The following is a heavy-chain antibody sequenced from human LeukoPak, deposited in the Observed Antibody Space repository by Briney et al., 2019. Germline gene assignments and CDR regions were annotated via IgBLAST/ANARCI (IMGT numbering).Heavy chain of an antibody. CDR3: ARDSLGGTGNYLYYYNGMDV. V-gene: IGHV3-21*01. J-gene: IGHJ6*02. D-gene: IGHD3-10*01. CDR2: IISSSSYI. CDR1: GFTFSSYS. Sequence: PGGSLRLSCAASGFTFSSYSMNWVRQAPGKGLEWVSSIISSSSYIYYADSVKGRFTISRDNAKNSLYLQMNSLRAEDTAVYFCARDSLGGTGNYLYYYNGMDVWGQGTTVTVSS.